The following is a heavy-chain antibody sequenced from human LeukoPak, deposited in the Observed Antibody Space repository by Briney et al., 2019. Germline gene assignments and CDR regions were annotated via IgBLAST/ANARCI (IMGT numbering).Heavy chain of an antibody. D-gene: IGHD6-13*01. V-gene: IGHV3-30*18. CDR3: AKPRIAAAGTGVGFSFDI. J-gene: IGHJ3*02. CDR1: GFIFSNFA. CDR2: ISYDGSNK. Sequence: QTGGSLRLSCAASGFIFSNFAMTWVRQAPGKGLEWVAVISYDGSNKYYADSVKGRFTISRDNSKNTLYLQMNSLRAEDTAVYYCAKPRIAAAGTGVGFSFDIWGQGTMVTVSS.